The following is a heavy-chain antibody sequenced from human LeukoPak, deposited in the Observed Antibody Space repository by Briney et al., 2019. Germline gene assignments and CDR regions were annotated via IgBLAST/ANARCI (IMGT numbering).Heavy chain of an antibody. CDR1: GYTFTSYG. CDR2: ISAYNGNT. V-gene: IGHV1-18*01. Sequence: ASVKVSCKASGYTFTSYGISWVRQAPGQGLEWMGWISAYNGNTNYAQKRQGRVTMTTDTSTSTAYMELRSLRSDDTAVYYCARDRGAVAYYYYYMDVWGKGTTVTVSS. J-gene: IGHJ6*03. CDR3: ARDRGAVAYYYYYMDV. D-gene: IGHD6-19*01.